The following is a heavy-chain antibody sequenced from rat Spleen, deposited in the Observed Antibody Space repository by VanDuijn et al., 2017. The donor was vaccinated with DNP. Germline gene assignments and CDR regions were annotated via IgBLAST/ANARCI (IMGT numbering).Heavy chain of an antibody. CDR2: ISTGSGNT. Sequence: EVKLVESGGGLARPGRSQRLSCAVSGFTFRDYAMAWVRQAPTKGLEWVASISTGSGNTYYRDSVKGRFTISRDNAENTMYLQMSSLRSEDTATYYCARSDYSSYWYFDFWGPGTMVTVSS. CDR1: GFTFRDYA. CDR3: ARSDYSSYWYFDF. D-gene: IGHD1-1*01. V-gene: IGHV5S23*01. J-gene: IGHJ1*01.